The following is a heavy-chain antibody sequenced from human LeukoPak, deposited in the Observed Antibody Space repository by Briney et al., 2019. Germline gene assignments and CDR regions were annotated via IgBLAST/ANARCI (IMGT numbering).Heavy chain of an antibody. V-gene: IGHV3-30*03. D-gene: IGHD6-19*01. CDR2: ISYDGNNN. Sequence: GGSLRLSCAASGFTFSNYGMYWVRQAPGKGLEWVAVISYDGNNNYYSDSVKGRFTISRDNSKNTLYLQMNSLRAEDTAVYYCARLPIDSSGWYVGYYYHYYMDVWGKGTTVTISS. CDR1: GFTFSNYG. J-gene: IGHJ6*03. CDR3: ARLPIDSSGWYVGYYYHYYMDV.